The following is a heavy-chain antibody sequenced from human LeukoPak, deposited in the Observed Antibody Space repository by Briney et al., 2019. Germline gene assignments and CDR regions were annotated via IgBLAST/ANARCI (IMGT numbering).Heavy chain of an antibody. CDR3: ARVWSSSWYADY. V-gene: IGHV3-66*01. CDR1: GFTVSSNY. D-gene: IGHD6-13*01. J-gene: IGHJ4*02. Sequence: GSLRLSCAASGFTVSSNYMSWVRQAPGKGLEWVSVIYSGGSTYYADSVKGRFTISRDNSKNTLYLQMNSLRAEDTAVYYCARVWSSSWYADYWGQGTLVTVSS. CDR2: IYSGGST.